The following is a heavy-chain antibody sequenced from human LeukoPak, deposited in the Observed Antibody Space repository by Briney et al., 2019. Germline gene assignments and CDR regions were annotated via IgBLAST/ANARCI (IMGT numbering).Heavy chain of an antibody. D-gene: IGHD2-2*01. Sequence: GGSLRLSCAASGFTFSSYWMHWVRQAQGKGLVWVSRINNDGTATFFADSVKGRFTISRDNAKNTLYLQMDSLRAEDTALYYCARGHRPGYEDAAVDYWGQGTLVTVSS. CDR3: ARGHRPGYEDAAVDY. CDR2: INNDGTAT. V-gene: IGHV3-74*01. CDR1: GFTFSSYW. J-gene: IGHJ4*02.